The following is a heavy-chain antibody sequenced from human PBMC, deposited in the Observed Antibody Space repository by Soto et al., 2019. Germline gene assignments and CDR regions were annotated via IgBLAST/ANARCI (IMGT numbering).Heavy chain of an antibody. CDR3: AKYRRTDAEGYTFDY. V-gene: IGHV4-59*01. Sequence: SETLSLTCTVSGDSISGYYWSWIRQPPGKGLQWICYIYYTGNTNYNPSLKGRVTMSVDTSKNQFSLQVSSVTAADTAVYFCAKYRRTDAEGYTFDYWGQGALVTVSS. J-gene: IGHJ4*02. D-gene: IGHD2-15*01. CDR1: GDSISGYY. CDR2: IYYTGNT.